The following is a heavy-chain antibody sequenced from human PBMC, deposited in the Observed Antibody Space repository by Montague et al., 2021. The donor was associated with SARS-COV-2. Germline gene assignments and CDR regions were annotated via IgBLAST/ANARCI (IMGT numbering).Heavy chain of an antibody. J-gene: IGHJ4*02. V-gene: IGHV4-59*01. CDR2: IYSSGGT. Sequence: SETLSLTCAVSGGSISHYYWSWIRQPPGKGLEWIGYIYSSGGTNYNPSLKSRVTLSSDAAKNHFSLRLSSVTAADTAVYYCARRTDILTGYYDDWGQGTLVTVSS. CDR1: GGSISHYY. D-gene: IGHD3-9*01. CDR3: ARRTDILTGYYDD.